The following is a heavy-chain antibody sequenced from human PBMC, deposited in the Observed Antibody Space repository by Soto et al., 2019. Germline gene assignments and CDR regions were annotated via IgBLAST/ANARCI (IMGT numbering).Heavy chain of an antibody. J-gene: IGHJ5*02. CDR2: IYYSGST. Sequence: QLQLQESGPGLVKPSETLSLTCTVSGGSISSSSYYWGWIRQPPGKGLEWIGSIYYSGSTYYNPSLKSRVTISVDTSKNQFSLKLSSVTAADTAVYYCVRHPPTVTTFWFDPWGQGTLVTVSS. V-gene: IGHV4-39*01. CDR1: GGSISSSSYY. D-gene: IGHD4-17*01. CDR3: VRHPPTVTTFWFDP.